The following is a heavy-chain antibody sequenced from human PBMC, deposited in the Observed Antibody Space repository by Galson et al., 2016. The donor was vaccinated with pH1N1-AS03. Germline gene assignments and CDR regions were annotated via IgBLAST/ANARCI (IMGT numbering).Heavy chain of an antibody. CDR2: IKQDGSEK. Sequence: SLRLSCAASGFTFNRSWMNWVRQAPGKGLEWVANIKQDGSEKYYMDSVRGRFTISRDNAKNSLYLQMNSLRAEDTAVYYCFEINNGGGQGTLVTVSS. CDR3: FEINNG. D-gene: IGHD2-8*01. CDR1: GFTFNRSW. V-gene: IGHV3-7*01. J-gene: IGHJ4*02.